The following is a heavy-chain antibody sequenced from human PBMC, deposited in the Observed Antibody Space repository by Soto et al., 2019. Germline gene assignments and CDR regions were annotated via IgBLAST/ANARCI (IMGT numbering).Heavy chain of an antibody. J-gene: IGHJ4*02. CDR1: GFTISSYA. CDR3: AKGVAAVVGPGDY. CDR2: ISGSGGST. Sequence: PGGSLRLSCAASGFTISSYAMSWVRQTPGKGLEWVSRISGSGGSTFYADSVKGRFTNSRDNSKNTLYMQMNSLRAEDTAIYFCAKGVAAVVGPGDYWGQGTLVTVSS. D-gene: IGHD6-19*01. V-gene: IGHV3-23*01.